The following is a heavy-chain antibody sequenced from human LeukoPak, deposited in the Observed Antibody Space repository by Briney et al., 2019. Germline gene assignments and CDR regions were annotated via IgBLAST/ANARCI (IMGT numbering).Heavy chain of an antibody. CDR1: GGSISSSSYY. J-gene: IGHJ4*02. D-gene: IGHD3-9*01. CDR3: ARQTPRIRYFDWLFSPLIGY. V-gene: IGHV4-39*01. CDR2: IYYSGST. Sequence: PSETLSLTCTVSGGSISSSSYYWGWIRQPPGKGLEWIGSIYYSGSTYYNPSLKSRVTISVDTSKNQFSLKLSSVTAADTAVYYCARQTPRIRYFDWLFSPLIGYWGQGTLVTVSS.